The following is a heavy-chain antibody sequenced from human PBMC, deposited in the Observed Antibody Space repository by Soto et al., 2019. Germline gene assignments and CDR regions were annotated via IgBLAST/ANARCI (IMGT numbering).Heavy chain of an antibody. CDR2: IRQDGSEK. CDR1: GFTFSNYW. V-gene: IGHV3-7*01. CDR3: ATTQSFEY. Sequence: EVQVVESVGGLVQPGVSLKLSCVASGFTFSNYWMSWVRQAPGKGLEWVANIRQDGSEKTVVDSVKGRCTIARDNAKNSVDRQMTSLSAADTAVDYCATTQSFEYWGKGTLGTVS. J-gene: IGHJ4*02.